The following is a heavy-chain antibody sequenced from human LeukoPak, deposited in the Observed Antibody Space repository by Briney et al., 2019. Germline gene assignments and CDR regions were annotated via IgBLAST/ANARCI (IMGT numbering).Heavy chain of an antibody. CDR1: GGTFSSYA. V-gene: IGHV1-69*13. CDR2: IIPIFGTA. Sequence: ASVKVSCKASGGTFSSYAISWVRQAPGQGLEWMGGIIPIFGTANYAQKFQGRVTITADESTSTAYMELSSLRSEDTAVYYCARVGYAGNFFDYWGQGTLVTVSS. CDR3: ARVGYAGNFFDY. D-gene: IGHD4-23*01. J-gene: IGHJ4*02.